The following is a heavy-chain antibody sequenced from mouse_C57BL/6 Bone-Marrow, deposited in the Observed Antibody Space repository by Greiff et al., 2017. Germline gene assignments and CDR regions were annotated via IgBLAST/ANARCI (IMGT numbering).Heavy chain of an antibody. CDR2: IDPEIGDT. J-gene: IGHJ2*01. V-gene: IGHV14-4*01. CDR1: GFNIKDDY. CDR3: SSFDGNYFDF. Sequence: VQLQQSGAELVRPGASVKLSCTASGFNIKDDYIHWVKTRPEQGLEWIGWIDPEIGDTEYASKFQGKATITSDTSSNTAYLQLSSLTSEDTAVYYCSSFDGNYFDFWGQGTPLTVAS. D-gene: IGHD2-3*01.